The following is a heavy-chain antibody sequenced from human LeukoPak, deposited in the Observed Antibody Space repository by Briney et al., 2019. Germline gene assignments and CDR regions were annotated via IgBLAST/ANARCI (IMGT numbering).Heavy chain of an antibody. Sequence: SETLSLTCTVSGGSISSYYWSWIRQPAGKGLEWIGRIYTSGSTNYNPSLKSRVTMSVDTSKNQFSLKLSSVTVADTAVYYCARLGYCSSTSCLHYYYYYMDVWGKGTTVTVSS. D-gene: IGHD2-2*01. CDR1: GGSISSYY. CDR2: IYTSGST. CDR3: ARLGYCSSTSCLHYYYYYMDV. J-gene: IGHJ6*03. V-gene: IGHV4-4*07.